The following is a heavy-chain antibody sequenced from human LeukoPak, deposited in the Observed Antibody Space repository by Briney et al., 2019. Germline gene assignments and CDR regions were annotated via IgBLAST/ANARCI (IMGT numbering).Heavy chain of an antibody. D-gene: IGHD1-14*01. CDR1: GFTFSSYA. CDR3: ASERRYYFDY. V-gene: IGHV3-30-3*01. J-gene: IGHJ4*02. Sequence: PGRSLRLSCAASGFTFSSYAMHWVRQAPGKRLEWVAVISYDGSNKYYADSVKGRFTISRDNSKNTLYLQMNSLGAEDTAVYYCASERRYYFDYWGQGTLVTVSS. CDR2: ISYDGSNK.